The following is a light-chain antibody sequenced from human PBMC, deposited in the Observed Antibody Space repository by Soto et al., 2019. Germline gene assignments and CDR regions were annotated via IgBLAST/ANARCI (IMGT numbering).Light chain of an antibody. Sequence: QSVLTQPASVSGSPGQSTTISCTGTSSDVGAYNHISWYQQHPGKAPKLMIYDVSNRPSGVSNRFSGFKSGNTASLTISGLQAEDEADYYCSAHASRSTLIFSGGTKVTVL. CDR1: SSDVGAYNH. J-gene: IGLJ2*01. CDR3: SAHASRSTLI. V-gene: IGLV2-14*03. CDR2: DVS.